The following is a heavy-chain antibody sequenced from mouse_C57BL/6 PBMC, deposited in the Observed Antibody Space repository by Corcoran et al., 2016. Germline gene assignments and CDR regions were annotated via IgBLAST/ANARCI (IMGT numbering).Heavy chain of an antibody. Sequence: EVQLQQSGPELVKPGASVKISCKASGYTFTDYYMNWVKQSHGKSLEWIGDINPNNGGTSYNQKFKGKATLTVDKSSSTAYMELRSLTSEDSAVYYGASRDWDGTRFDYWGQGTTLTVSS. V-gene: IGHV1-26*01. CDR2: INPNNGGT. CDR1: GYTFTDYY. D-gene: IGHD4-1*01. J-gene: IGHJ2*01. CDR3: ASRDWDGTRFDY.